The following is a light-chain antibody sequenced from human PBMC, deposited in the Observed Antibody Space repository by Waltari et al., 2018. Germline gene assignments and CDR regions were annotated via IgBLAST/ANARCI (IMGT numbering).Light chain of an antibody. CDR2: DAS. Sequence: DIQLTQSPSSLSASVGDRVTIPCQASQDISNYLNWYQQKPGKAPKLLIYDASKLETEVPSRFSGSGSGTDFTFTISSLQPEDIATYYCQQYDNLPLTFGGGTKVEIK. CDR1: QDISNY. CDR3: QQYDNLPLT. J-gene: IGKJ4*01. V-gene: IGKV1-33*01.